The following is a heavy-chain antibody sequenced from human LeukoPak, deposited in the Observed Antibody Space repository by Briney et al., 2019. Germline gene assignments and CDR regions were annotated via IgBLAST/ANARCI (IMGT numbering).Heavy chain of an antibody. J-gene: IGHJ4*02. Sequence: GGSLGLSCAASGFTFSSYSMNWVRQAPGKGLEWVSSISRSSTYIYYADSVKGRFTISRDNAKNSLYLQMNSLRAEDTAVYYCARGTNTAMGVDNWGQGTLVTVSS. CDR3: ARGTNTAMGVDN. D-gene: IGHD5-18*01. V-gene: IGHV3-21*01. CDR2: ISRSSTYI. CDR1: GFTFSSYS.